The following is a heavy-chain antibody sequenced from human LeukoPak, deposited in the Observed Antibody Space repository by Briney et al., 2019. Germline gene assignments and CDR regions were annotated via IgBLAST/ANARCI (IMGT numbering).Heavy chain of an antibody. V-gene: IGHV4-59*01. J-gene: IGHJ3*02. Sequence: TSETLSLTCTVSGGSISSYYWSWIRQPPGKGLEWIGHIYYSGSTNYNPSLKSRVTISVDTSKNQFSLKLSSVTAADTAVYYCARGPLYCSGGSCYSTHDAFDIWGQGTMVTVSS. CDR1: GGSISSYY. D-gene: IGHD2-15*01. CDR2: IYYSGST. CDR3: ARGPLYCSGGSCYSTHDAFDI.